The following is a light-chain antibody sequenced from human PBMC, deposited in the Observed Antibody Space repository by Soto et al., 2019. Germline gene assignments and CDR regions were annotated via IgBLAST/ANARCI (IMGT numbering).Light chain of an antibody. CDR1: SSDIGEYDY. CDR3: TSYTIPSPYV. J-gene: IGLJ1*01. Sequence: QSALTQPASVSGSPGQSITISCTGTSSDIGEYDYVSWYQQHPGKAPKLIINDVNNRPSGVSHRFSGSKSGNTASLTISGLQAEDEVDYYCTSYTIPSPYVFGSGTKVTVL. CDR2: DVN. V-gene: IGLV2-14*01.